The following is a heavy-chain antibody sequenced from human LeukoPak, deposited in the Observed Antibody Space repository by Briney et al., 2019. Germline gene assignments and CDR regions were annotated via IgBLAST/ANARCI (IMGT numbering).Heavy chain of an antibody. CDR1: GYTFTCYG. J-gene: IGHJ6*02. CDR2: ISAYNGNT. D-gene: IGHD6-19*01. Sequence: ASVKVSCKASGYTFTCYGISWVRQAPGQGLEWMGWISAYNGNTNYAQKLQGRVTMTTDTSTSTAYMELRSLRSDDTAVYYCARDPSDKIAVAGFYYYYGMDVWGQGTTVTVSS. V-gene: IGHV1-18*01. CDR3: ARDPSDKIAVAGFYYYYGMDV.